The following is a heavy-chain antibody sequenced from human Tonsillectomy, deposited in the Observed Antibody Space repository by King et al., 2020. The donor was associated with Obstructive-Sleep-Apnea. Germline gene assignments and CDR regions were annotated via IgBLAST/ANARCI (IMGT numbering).Heavy chain of an antibody. V-gene: IGHV3-48*04. CDR1: GFTFSSYS. J-gene: IGHJ4*02. CDR3: ARALWRDYFDY. CDR2: ISTRSGTL. D-gene: IGHD2-21*01. Sequence: VQLVESGGGLVQPGGSLRLSCAASGFTFSSYSMNWVRQAPGKGLEWVSYISTRSGTLYYADSVKGLFTISRDNAKNSLYLHMNSLRVEDTAVYYCARALWRDYFDYWGQGTLVTVSS.